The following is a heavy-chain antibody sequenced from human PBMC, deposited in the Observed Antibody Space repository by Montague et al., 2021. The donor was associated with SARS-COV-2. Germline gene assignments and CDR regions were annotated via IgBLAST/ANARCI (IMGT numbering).Heavy chain of an antibody. D-gene: IGHD6-19*01. J-gene: IGHJ3*02. Sequence: SETLSLTCTVSGGSISSYYWSWIRQPPGKGLEWIGYIYYSGSTNXNPSLKSRVTISVDTSKNQFSLKQSSVTAADTAVYYCARGSGWMGNAFDIWGQGTMVTVSS. CDR2: IYYSGST. V-gene: IGHV4-59*01. CDR1: GGSISSYY. CDR3: ARGSGWMGNAFDI.